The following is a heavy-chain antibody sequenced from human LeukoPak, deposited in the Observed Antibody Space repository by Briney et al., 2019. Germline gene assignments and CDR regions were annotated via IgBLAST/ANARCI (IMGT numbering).Heavy chain of an antibody. V-gene: IGHV3-9*01. J-gene: IGHJ4*02. Sequence: GGSLRLSCAASGFTFDDYAMHWVRQAPGKGLEWVSGISWNSGSIGYADSVKGRFTISRDNAKNSLYLQMNSLRAEDTAVYYCAKVKGSSSTTGDLDYWGQGTLVTVSS. CDR3: AKVKGSSSTTGDLDY. CDR1: GFTFDDYA. D-gene: IGHD2-2*01. CDR2: ISWNSGSI.